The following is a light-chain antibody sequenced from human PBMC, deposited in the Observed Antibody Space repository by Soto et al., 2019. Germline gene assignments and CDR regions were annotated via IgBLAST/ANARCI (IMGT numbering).Light chain of an antibody. Sequence: QSVLPQPPSASGTPGQRVTVSCSVSISRIGSNYVYWYQQLPGTAPKLLIYRNDQRPSGVPDRFSGSRSGTSASLAISGLRAEDDAIYYSATWVDSLSVYVFGTGTKLTVL. CDR2: RND. CDR1: ISRIGSNY. CDR3: ATWVDSLSVYV. V-gene: IGLV1-47*01. J-gene: IGLJ1*01.